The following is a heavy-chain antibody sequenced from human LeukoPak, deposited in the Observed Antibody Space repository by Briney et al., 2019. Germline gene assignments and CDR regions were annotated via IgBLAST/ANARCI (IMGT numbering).Heavy chain of an antibody. CDR3: TRGAAAGTGGDY. Sequence: GGSLRLSCAASGFTFSSYAMSWVRQAPGKGLEWVSAISGSGGSTYYADSVKGRFTISRDNSKNTAYLQMNSLKTEDTAVYYCTRGAAAGTGGDYWGQGTLVTVSS. D-gene: IGHD6-13*01. CDR1: GFTFSSYA. CDR2: ISGSGGST. J-gene: IGHJ4*02. V-gene: IGHV3-23*01.